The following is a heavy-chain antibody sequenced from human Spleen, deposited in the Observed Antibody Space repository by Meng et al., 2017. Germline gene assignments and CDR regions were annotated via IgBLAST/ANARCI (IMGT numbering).Heavy chain of an antibody. CDR1: GFTFSNVW. CDR2: MKSIIDGGTT. D-gene: IGHD3-10*01. CDR3: TTDGLLWFGELQN. Sequence: GESLKISCAASGFTFSNVWMSWVRQAPGKGLEWVGRMKSIIDGGTTDYTAPVKGRFTISRDDSQSTLFLEMNSLKTEDTAVYYCTTDGLLWFGELQNWGQGTLVTVSS. J-gene: IGHJ4*02. V-gene: IGHV3-15*01.